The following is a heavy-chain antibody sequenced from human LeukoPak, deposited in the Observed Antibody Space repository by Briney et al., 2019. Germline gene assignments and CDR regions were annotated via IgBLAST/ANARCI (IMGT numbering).Heavy chain of an antibody. J-gene: IGHJ6*03. CDR1: GDSMNYLH. CDR3: ARRSGQPEFHYNMDV. CDR2: IYFSGST. V-gene: IGHV4-59*08. Sequence: SETLSLTCTVSGDSMNYLHWIWIRHPPGKRLEWLGSIYFSGSTNYNPSLKSRVTISVDTSKSQFSPKLRSVTAADTAVYYCARRSGQPEFHYNMDVWGKGATVTVSS. D-gene: IGHD3-10*01.